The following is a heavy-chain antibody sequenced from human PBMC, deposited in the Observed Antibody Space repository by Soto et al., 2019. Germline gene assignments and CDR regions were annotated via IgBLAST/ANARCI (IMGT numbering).Heavy chain of an antibody. Sequence: ASVKVSCKASGYTFTSYAMHWVRQAPGQRLEWMGWINAGNGNTKYSQKFQGRVTITRDTSASTAYMELSSLTSEDTAVYYCAASPSFWQNYYYGAMDVWGQGTTVTVSS. CDR2: INAGNGNT. V-gene: IGHV1-3*01. J-gene: IGHJ6*02. CDR3: AASPSFWQNYYYGAMDV. CDR1: GYTFTSYA.